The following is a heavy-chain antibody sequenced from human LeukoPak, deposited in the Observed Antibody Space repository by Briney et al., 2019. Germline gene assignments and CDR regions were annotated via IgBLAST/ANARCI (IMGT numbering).Heavy chain of an antibody. J-gene: IGHJ4*02. Sequence: GGSLRLSSADSGFTFSSYWMHWVRQAPGKGLVWISRINSDGSTTNYADSVKGRFTISRDNAKNTLYLQMNSLRAEDTAMYYCARGSAVTGVHWGQGTLVTVSS. CDR2: INSDGSTT. V-gene: IGHV3-74*01. D-gene: IGHD1-14*01. CDR3: ARGSAVTGVH. CDR1: GFTFSSYW.